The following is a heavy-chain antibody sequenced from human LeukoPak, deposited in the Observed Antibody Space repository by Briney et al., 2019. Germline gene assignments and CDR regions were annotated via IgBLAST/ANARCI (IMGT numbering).Heavy chain of an antibody. J-gene: IGHJ4*02. V-gene: IGHV1-46*01. CDR3: AKSPRIAVAGTKVIFDY. CDR1: GYTFTSYY. CDR2: INPSGGST. Sequence: ASVKVSCKASGYTFTSYYMHWVRQAPGQGLEWMGIINPSGGSTSYAQKFQGRVTMTRDTSTSTVYMELSSLRSEDTAVYYCAKSPRIAVAGTKVIFDYWGQGTLVTVSS. D-gene: IGHD6-19*01.